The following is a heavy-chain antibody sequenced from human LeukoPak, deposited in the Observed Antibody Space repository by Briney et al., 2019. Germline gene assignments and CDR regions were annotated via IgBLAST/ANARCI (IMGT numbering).Heavy chain of an antibody. Sequence: DPSVTLSLTCTVSGGSISTYYWNWIRQPPGKGLEWIGYIYSSGSTNYNPSLKSRVTISVDRSKNQFSLKLNSVTAADTAVYYCARGVPYYYDSSGYPFEYWGQGTLVTVSS. D-gene: IGHD3-22*01. CDR2: IYSSGST. J-gene: IGHJ4*02. V-gene: IGHV4-59*12. CDR1: GGSISTYY. CDR3: ARGVPYYYDSSGYPFEY.